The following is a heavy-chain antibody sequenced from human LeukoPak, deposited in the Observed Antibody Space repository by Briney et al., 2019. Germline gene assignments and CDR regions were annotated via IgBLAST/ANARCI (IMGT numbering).Heavy chain of an antibody. Sequence: SETLSLTCTVSGGSITSGAYYWGWIRHPPGKGLEWIGSINYSGSTYPNPSLKSRVTISVDTSKNQFSLKLISVTAADTAVYYCARNRRSYDSSGYQNYFAYWGQGTLVIVSS. CDR2: INYSGST. J-gene: IGHJ4*02. CDR1: GGSITSGAYY. V-gene: IGHV4-39*01. CDR3: ARNRRSYDSSGYQNYFAY. D-gene: IGHD3-22*01.